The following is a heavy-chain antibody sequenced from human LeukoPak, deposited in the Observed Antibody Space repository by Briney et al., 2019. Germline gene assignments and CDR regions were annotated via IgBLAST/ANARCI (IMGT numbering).Heavy chain of an antibody. D-gene: IGHD5-24*01. Sequence: ASVKVSCKASGYTFTSYDINWVRQATGQGLEWMGWMNPNSGNTGYAQKFQGRVTMTTDTSTSTAYMELRSLRSDDTAVYYCARDEGGGYNFDYWGQGTLVTVSS. J-gene: IGHJ4*02. V-gene: IGHV1-8*01. CDR1: GYTFTSYD. CDR2: MNPNSGNT. CDR3: ARDEGGGYNFDY.